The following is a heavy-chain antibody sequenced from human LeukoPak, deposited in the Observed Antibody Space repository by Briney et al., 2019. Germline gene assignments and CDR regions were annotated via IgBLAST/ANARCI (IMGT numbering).Heavy chain of an antibody. CDR1: GFTFSSYG. J-gene: IGHJ4*02. CDR3: AKDEAIVGATTGFDY. V-gene: IGHV3-30*18. Sequence: GGSLRLSCAASGFTFSSYGMHWVRQAPGKGLEWVAVISYDGSNKYYADSVKGRFTISRDNSKNTLYLQMNSLRAEGTAVYYCAKDEAIVGATTGFDYWGQGTLVTVSS. CDR2: ISYDGSNK. D-gene: IGHD1-26*01.